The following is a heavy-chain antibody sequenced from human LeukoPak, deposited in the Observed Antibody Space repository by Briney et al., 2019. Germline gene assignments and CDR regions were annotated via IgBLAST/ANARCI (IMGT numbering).Heavy chain of an antibody. CDR2: IYYSGST. J-gene: IGHJ6*03. Sequence: SETLSLTCTVSGGSISSYYWSWIRQPPGKGLEWIGYIYYSGSTNYNPSLKSRVTISVDTSKNQFSLKLSSVTAEDTAVYYCAHPSGYCSSTSCPEPYYYYYMDVWGKGTTVTVSS. CDR1: GGSISSYY. D-gene: IGHD2-2*01. CDR3: AHPSGYCSSTSCPEPYYYYYMDV. V-gene: IGHV4-59*01.